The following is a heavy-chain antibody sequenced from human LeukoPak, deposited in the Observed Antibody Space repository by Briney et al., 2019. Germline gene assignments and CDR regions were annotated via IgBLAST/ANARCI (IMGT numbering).Heavy chain of an antibody. V-gene: IGHV5-51*01. D-gene: IGHD5-24*01. Sequence: GESLKISCEHSEYSFPNYCIGWVRQMPGKGLEWMGIIYPDDSDTRYSPSFQGQVTISADKSISTAYLQWSSLKASDTAMYYCARGKDGYIHDYWGQGTLVTVSS. CDR3: ARGKDGYIHDY. J-gene: IGHJ4*02. CDR1: EYSFPNYC. CDR2: IYPDDSDT.